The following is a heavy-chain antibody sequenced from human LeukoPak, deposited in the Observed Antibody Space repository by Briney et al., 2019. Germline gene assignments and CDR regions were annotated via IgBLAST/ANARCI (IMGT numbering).Heavy chain of an antibody. J-gene: IGHJ4*02. D-gene: IGHD4-17*01. CDR1: GGSISIGGYY. V-gene: IGHV4-61*08. Sequence: PSETLSLTCTVSGGSISIGGYYWSWIRQHPGKGLEWIGYIYYSGSTNYNPSLKSRVTISVDTSKNQFSLKLSSVTAADTAVYYCARGRDYGDYVDYWGQGTLVTVSS. CDR2: IYYSGST. CDR3: ARGRDYGDYVDY.